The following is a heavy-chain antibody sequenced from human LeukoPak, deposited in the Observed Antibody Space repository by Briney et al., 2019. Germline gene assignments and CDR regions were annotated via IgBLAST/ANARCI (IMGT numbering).Heavy chain of an antibody. CDR3: ARGDDSSGYYPGTIFDY. CDR2: INHSGST. D-gene: IGHD3-22*01. CDR1: GGSISSYY. Sequence: SETLSLTCTVSGGSISSYYWSWIRQPPGKGLEWIGEINHSGSTNYNPSLKSRVTISVDTSKNQFSLKLSSVTAADTAVYYCARGDDSSGYYPGTIFDYWGQGTLVTVSS. J-gene: IGHJ4*02. V-gene: IGHV4-34*01.